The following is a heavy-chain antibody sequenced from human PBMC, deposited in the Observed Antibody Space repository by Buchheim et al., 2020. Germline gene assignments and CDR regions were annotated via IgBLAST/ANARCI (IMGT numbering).Heavy chain of an antibody. V-gene: IGHV4-34*01. J-gene: IGHJ6*02. CDR1: GGSFSGYY. CDR2: INHSGRT. D-gene: IGHD1-26*01. CDR3: ARLHGGSYFFCYYGMDV. Sequence: QVQLQQWGAGLLKPSETLSLTCAVYGGSFSGYYWSWIRQPPGKGLEWIGEINHSGRTNYNPSPKSRVTISVDTSKNQFSLKLSSATAAHTAVYYCARLHGGSYFFCYYGMDVWGQGTT.